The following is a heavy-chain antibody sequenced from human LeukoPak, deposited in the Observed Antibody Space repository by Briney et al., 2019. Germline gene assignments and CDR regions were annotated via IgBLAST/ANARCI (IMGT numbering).Heavy chain of an antibody. V-gene: IGHV4-39*07. CDR1: GGSISSSSYY. D-gene: IGHD4-23*01. Sequence: SETLSLTCTVSGGSISSSSYYWGWIRQPPGKRLEWIGSIYYSGSTYYNPSLKSRVTISVDKSKNQFSLKLSSVTAADTAVYYCARKTTVVTRFDYWGQGTLVTVSS. CDR3: ARKTTVVTRFDY. CDR2: IYYSGST. J-gene: IGHJ4*02.